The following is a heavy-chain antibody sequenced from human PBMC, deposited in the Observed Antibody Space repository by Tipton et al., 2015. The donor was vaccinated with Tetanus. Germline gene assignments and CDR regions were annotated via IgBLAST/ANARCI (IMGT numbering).Heavy chain of an antibody. CDR3: VSGSALDY. CDR1: GFLFSSYT. J-gene: IGHJ4*02. CDR2: ISSTSRYI. V-gene: IGHV3-21*01. D-gene: IGHD6-25*01. Sequence: GSLRLSCSVSGFLFSSYTMNWVRQAPGRGLEWVSSISSTSRYIYYAASVKGRFTISRDNAKNSLFLEMNSLRADDTAVYFCVSGSALDYWGQGTLITVSS.